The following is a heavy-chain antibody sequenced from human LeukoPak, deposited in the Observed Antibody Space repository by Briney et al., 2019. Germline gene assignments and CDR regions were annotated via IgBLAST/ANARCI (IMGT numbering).Heavy chain of an antibody. V-gene: IGHV1-46*01. J-gene: IGHJ4*02. D-gene: IGHD6-19*01. CDR1: GYTFTSYY. CDR2: INPSGGST. Sequence: ASVKVSCKASGYTFTSYYMHWVRQAPGQGLEWIGIINPSGGSTSYAQKFQGRVTMSRVTSTSTVYMELSSLRSEDTAVYYWARGSTPPRDVAAGYSSVWFDYWGQGTLVTVSS. CDR3: ARGSTPPRDVAAGYSSVWFDY.